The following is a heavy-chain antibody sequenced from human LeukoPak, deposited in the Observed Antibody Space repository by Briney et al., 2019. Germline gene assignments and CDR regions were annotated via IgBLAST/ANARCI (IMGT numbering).Heavy chain of an antibody. CDR2: IKQDGRET. Sequence: GGSLRLSCAASGFTFSTFWMSWVRQAPGKGLQWVANIKQDGRETYYVDSVEGRFTISRDNAKNSLYLQMNSLRAEDTAVYYCARGTNWAFDSWGQGTLVTVSS. CDR3: ARGTNWAFDS. CDR1: GFTFSTFW. V-gene: IGHV3-7*05. D-gene: IGHD7-27*01. J-gene: IGHJ4*02.